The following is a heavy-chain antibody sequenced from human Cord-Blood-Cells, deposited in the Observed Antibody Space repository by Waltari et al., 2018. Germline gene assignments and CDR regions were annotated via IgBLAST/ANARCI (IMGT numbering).Heavy chain of an antibody. CDR1: GGTFSSSA. D-gene: IGHD6-13*01. J-gene: IGHJ3*02. CDR2: IIPIFGTA. Sequence: QVQLVQSGAEVTKPGSSVKVSCKASGGTFSSSAISWVRQAPGQGLEWMGGIIPIFGTANYAQKFQGRVTITADESTSTAYMELSSLRSEDTAVYYCARVSSSWYLFGAFDIWGQGTMVTVSS. CDR3: ARVSSSWYLFGAFDI. V-gene: IGHV1-69*01.